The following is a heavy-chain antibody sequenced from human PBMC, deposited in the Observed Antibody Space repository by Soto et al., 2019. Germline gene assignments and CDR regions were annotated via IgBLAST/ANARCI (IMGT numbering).Heavy chain of an antibody. J-gene: IGHJ4*02. CDR2: VRRKADNYAT. CDR1: GFTFSASA. CDR3: ARALTITNYFDY. Sequence: PGGSLRLSCAASGFTFSASAVHWVRQGFGKGLEWVGRVRRKADNYATAYTASMKGRFTISRDDSKNTAYLQMNSLRAEDTAVYYCARALTITNYFDYWGQGTPVTVSS. V-gene: IGHV3-73*01. D-gene: IGHD1-1*01.